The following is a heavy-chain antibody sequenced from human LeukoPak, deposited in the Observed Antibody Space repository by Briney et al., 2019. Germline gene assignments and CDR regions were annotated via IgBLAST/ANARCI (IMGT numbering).Heavy chain of an antibody. V-gene: IGHV3-21*01. CDR1: GFTFSSYS. Sequence: GGSLRLSCAASGFTFSSYSMNWVRQAPGKGLELVSSISSSSSYIYYADSVKGRFAISRDNAKNSLYLQMNSLRAEDTAVYYCARDVLIVGATNAFDIWGQGTMVTVSS. J-gene: IGHJ3*02. CDR3: ARDVLIVGATNAFDI. D-gene: IGHD1-26*01. CDR2: ISSSSSYI.